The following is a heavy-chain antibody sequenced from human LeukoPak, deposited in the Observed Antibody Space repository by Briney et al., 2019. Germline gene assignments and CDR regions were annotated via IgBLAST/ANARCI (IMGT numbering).Heavy chain of an antibody. CDR2: IYYSGSP. J-gene: IGHJ4*02. CDR3: ARASGGDGSGSL. Sequence: SETLSLTCTVPGGSISGYYWSWIRQPPWKGLEWIGYIYYSGSPDYNPSLKSRVTISVDTSKNQFSLNLSSVTAADTAMYYCARASGGDGSGSLWGQGTLVTVSS. V-gene: IGHV4-59*01. D-gene: IGHD3-10*01. CDR1: GGSISGYY.